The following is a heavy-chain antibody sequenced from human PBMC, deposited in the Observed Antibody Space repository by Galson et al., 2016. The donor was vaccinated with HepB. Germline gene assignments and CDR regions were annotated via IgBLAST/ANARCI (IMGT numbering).Heavy chain of an antibody. CDR3: AKDMGTYRPYYFDC. V-gene: IGHV3-23*01. Sequence: SLRLSCAASGFTFSSYAMSWVRQAPGKGLEWVAAISGSGGSTYYADSVKGRFAISRDKSKNTLYLQMNSLRAEDTATYYCAKDMGTYRPYYFDCWGQGTLVTVSS. CDR1: GFTFSSYA. J-gene: IGHJ4*02. CDR2: ISGSGGST. D-gene: IGHD3-16*02.